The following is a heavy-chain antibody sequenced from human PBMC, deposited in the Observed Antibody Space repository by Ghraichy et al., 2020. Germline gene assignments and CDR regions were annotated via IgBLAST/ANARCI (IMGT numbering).Heavy chain of an antibody. V-gene: IGHV3-43D*03. J-gene: IGHJ6*03. D-gene: IGHD3-3*01. CDR2: ISWDGGST. Sequence: GGSLRLSCAASGFTFDDYAMHWVRQAPGKGLEWVSLISWDGGSTYYADSVKGRFTISRDNSKNSLYLQMNSLRAEDTALYYCAKSRGYEGPYYYYYMDVWGKGTTVTVSS. CDR3: AKSRGYEGPYYYYYMDV. CDR1: GFTFDDYA.